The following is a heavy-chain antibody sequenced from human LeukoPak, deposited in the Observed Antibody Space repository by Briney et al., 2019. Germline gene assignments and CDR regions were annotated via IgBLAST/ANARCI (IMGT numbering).Heavy chain of an antibody. V-gene: IGHV4-39*01. D-gene: IGHD3-16*02. CDR2: IYYSGST. CDR3: ARQIWGFVWGSYRGFDY. J-gene: IGHJ4*02. Sequence: PSETLSLTCTVSGGSISSSSYYWGWIRQPPGKGLEWIGSIYYSGSTYYNPSLKSRVTISVDTSKNQFSLKLSSVTAADTAVCYCARQIWGFVWGSYRGFDYWGQGTLVTVSS. CDR1: GGSISSSSYY.